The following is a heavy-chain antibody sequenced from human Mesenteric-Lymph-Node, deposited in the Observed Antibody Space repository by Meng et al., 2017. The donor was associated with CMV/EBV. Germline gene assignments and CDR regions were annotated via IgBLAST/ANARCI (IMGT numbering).Heavy chain of an antibody. CDR1: LPELS. D-gene: IGHD4-17*01. CDR3: ATYAPSGDDYGDYDFALDI. V-gene: IGHV1-24*01. CDR2: DDPEDGET. Sequence: LPELSMHWVRQAPGKGLEWMGGDDPEDGETIYAQKFQGRVTMTEDTATDTAYMELTSLTTADTAVYYCATYAPSGDDYGDYDFALDIWGQGTVVTVSS. J-gene: IGHJ3*02.